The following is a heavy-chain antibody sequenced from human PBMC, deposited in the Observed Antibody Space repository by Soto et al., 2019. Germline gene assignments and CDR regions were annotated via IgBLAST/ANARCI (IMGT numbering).Heavy chain of an antibody. V-gene: IGHV3-66*04. CDR2: LYSGGDT. J-gene: IGHJ4*02. D-gene: IGHD1-26*01. Sequence: EVQLVESGGGLVQPGGSLRLSCGVSGFTVSSSYMSWVRQAPGKGLEWVSILYSGGDTYYADSVKGRFTISRDNSKNTLYLQSNSLRVEDTAVYFCARQADWESRFDYWGQGTLVTVSS. CDR1: GFTVSSSY. CDR3: ARQADWESRFDY.